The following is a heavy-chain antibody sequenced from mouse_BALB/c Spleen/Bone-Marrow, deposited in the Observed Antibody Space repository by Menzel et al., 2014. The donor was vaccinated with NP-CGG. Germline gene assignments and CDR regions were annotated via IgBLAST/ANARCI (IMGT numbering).Heavy chain of an antibody. J-gene: IGHJ2*02. Sequence: EVKLVESGGGLVQPGGSPKLSCAASGFDFSGYWMNWVRQAPGKGLEWIGEISPDSSTINYTPSLKDKFIISRDNAKNTLYLQMTKVRSEDTALYYCARLYGNYVFDYWGQGTSLTVSS. CDR3: ARLYGNYVFDY. V-gene: IGHV4-1*02. D-gene: IGHD2-1*01. CDR1: GFDFSGYW. CDR2: ISPDSSTI.